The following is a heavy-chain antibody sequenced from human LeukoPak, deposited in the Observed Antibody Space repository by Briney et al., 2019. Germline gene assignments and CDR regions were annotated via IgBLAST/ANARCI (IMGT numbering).Heavy chain of an antibody. Sequence: PGESLRLSCAASGFTFDDYAMHWVRQAPGKGLEWVSGISWNSGSIGYADSVKGRFTISRDNAKNSLYLQMNSLRAEDTALYYCAKDSKRYCSGGSCSHFDYWGQGTLVTVSS. CDR1: GFTFDDYA. V-gene: IGHV3-9*01. D-gene: IGHD2-15*01. CDR2: ISWNSGSI. J-gene: IGHJ4*02. CDR3: AKDSKRYCSGGSCSHFDY.